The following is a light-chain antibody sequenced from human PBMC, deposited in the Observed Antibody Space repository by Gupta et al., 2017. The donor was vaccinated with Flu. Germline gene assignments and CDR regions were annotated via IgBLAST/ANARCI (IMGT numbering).Light chain of an antibody. Sequence: EIVLTQSPGTLSLSPGERATLSCRASQSVSSSYIAWYQQKPGQAPRFLIYGASSRATGIPDRFSGSGSGTDFSLTISRLEPEDFAVYYGQQYGSSPGTFGQGTKLEIK. CDR1: QSVSSSY. V-gene: IGKV3-20*01. CDR3: QQYGSSPGT. J-gene: IGKJ2*01. CDR2: GAS.